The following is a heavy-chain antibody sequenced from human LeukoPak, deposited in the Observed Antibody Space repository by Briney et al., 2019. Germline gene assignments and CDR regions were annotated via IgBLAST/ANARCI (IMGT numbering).Heavy chain of an antibody. D-gene: IGHD3-9*01. Sequence: SETLSLACTVSGGSFSSYYWSWIRQSPEKGLEWIGYISYSGSTNYNPSLKRRVTISVDTSRNQSSLKLTSVTAADTAVYYCARDILSGRFGFDPWGQGTLVTVSS. J-gene: IGHJ5*02. CDR1: GGSFSSYY. V-gene: IGHV4-59*01. CDR3: ARDILSGRFGFDP. CDR2: ISYSGST.